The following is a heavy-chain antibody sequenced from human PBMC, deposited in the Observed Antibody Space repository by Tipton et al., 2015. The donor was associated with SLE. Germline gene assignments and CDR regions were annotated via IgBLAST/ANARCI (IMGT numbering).Heavy chain of an antibody. CDR3: ARDEGWGWFDY. D-gene: IGHD2-21*01. Sequence: QLVQSGAEVKKPGASVKVSCKASGYTFTSYAMHWVRQAPGQRLEWMGWINAGNGNTKYSQKFQGRVTITRDTSASTAYMELGSLRSEDTAVYYCARDEGWGWFDYWGQGTLVTVSS. J-gene: IGHJ4*02. V-gene: IGHV1-3*01. CDR1: GYTFTSYA. CDR2: INAGNGNT.